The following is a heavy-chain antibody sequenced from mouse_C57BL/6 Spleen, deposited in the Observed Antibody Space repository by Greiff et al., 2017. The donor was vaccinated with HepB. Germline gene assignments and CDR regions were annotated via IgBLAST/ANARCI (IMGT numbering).Heavy chain of an antibody. Sequence: VQLQQPGAELVKPGASVKLSCKASGYTFTSYWMHWVKQRPGQGLEWIGIIHPNSGSTNYNEKFKSKATLTVDKSSSTAYMQLSSLTSEDSAVYYCARAYGSSYGFAYWGQGTLVTVSA. CDR2: IHPNSGST. J-gene: IGHJ3*01. D-gene: IGHD1-1*01. CDR3: ARAYGSSYGFAY. V-gene: IGHV1-64*01. CDR1: GYTFTSYW.